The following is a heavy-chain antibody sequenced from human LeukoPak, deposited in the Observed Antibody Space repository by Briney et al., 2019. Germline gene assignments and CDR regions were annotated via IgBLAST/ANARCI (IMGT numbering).Heavy chain of an antibody. Sequence: QSGGSLRLSCAASGFTFSSYAMSWVRQAPGKGLEWVSVISGSGDSTYYADSVKGRFTISRDNSKNTLYLQMNSLRAEDTAVYYCAKEGYYYYGMDVWGQGTTVTVSS. J-gene: IGHJ6*02. CDR1: GFTFSSYA. CDR3: AKEGYYYYGMDV. CDR2: ISGSGDST. V-gene: IGHV3-23*01.